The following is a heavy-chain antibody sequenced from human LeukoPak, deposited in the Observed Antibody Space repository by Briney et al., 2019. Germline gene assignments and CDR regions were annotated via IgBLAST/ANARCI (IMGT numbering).Heavy chain of an antibody. CDR3: ARDRPDRGATEYFDY. J-gene: IGHJ4*02. CDR1: GFTVSTNY. D-gene: IGHD1-26*01. Sequence: PGGSLKISCAASGFTVSTNYMSWVRQAPGKGLEWVSVIYSGGNTYYADSVKDRFTISRDNSKNTLYLQMSSLRVEDTAVYYCARDRPDRGATEYFDYWGQGTLVTVSS. CDR2: IYSGGNT. V-gene: IGHV3-66*01.